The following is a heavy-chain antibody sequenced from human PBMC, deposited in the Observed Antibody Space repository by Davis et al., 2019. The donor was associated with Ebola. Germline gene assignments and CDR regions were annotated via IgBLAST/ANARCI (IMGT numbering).Heavy chain of an antibody. CDR3: ARDATGYCSGGSCFHSGYYYGMDV. J-gene: IGHJ6*02. CDR1: GYTFTSYY. D-gene: IGHD2-15*01. CDR2: INPSGGST. Sequence: ASVKVSCKASGYTFTSYYMHWVRQAPGQGLEWMGIINPSGGSTSYAQKFQGRVTMTRDTSTSTVYMELSSLRSEDTAVYYCARDATGYCSGGSCFHSGYYYGMDVWGQGTTVTVSS. V-gene: IGHV1-46*01.